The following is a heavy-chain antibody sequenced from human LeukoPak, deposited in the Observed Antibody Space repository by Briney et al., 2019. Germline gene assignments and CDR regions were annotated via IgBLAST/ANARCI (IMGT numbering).Heavy chain of an antibody. J-gene: IGHJ4*02. CDR3: ARGTTDDY. D-gene: IGHD1-1*01. CDR2: IYYTGST. Sequence: SETLSLTCTVSGGSISSHYWTWIRQPPGKGLEWIGFIYYTGSTNYNPSLKSRVTISVDTSKDQFSLKLTSVTAADTAVYYCARGTTDDYWGQGTPVTVSS. CDR1: GGSISSHY. V-gene: IGHV4-59*11.